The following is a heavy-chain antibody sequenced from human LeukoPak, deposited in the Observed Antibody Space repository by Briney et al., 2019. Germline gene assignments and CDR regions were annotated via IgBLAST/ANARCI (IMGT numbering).Heavy chain of an antibody. D-gene: IGHD6-13*01. J-gene: IGHJ6*02. Sequence: ASVKVSCKASGYTFTSYYMHWVRQAPGQGLEWMGIIHPSGGSTSYAQKFQGRVTMTRDTSTSTVYMELSSLRSEDTAVYYCARGGSSWSKGEYYYYGMDVWGQGTTVTVSS. CDR3: ARGGSSWSKGEYYYYGMDV. CDR1: GYTFTSYY. V-gene: IGHV1-46*01. CDR2: IHPSGGST.